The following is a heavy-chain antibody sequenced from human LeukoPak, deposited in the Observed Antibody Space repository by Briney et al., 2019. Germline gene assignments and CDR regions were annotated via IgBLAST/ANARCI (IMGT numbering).Heavy chain of an antibody. D-gene: IGHD5-18*01. CDR3: ASGYSYGY. CDR1: GFTFDDYA. CDR2: ISWNSGSI. Sequence: PGGSLRLSCAASGFTFDDYAMHWVRQAPGKGLEWVSGISWNSGSIGYADSVKGRFTTSRDNAKNSLYLQMNSLRAEDTALYYCASGYSYGYWGQGTLVTVSS. V-gene: IGHV3-9*01. J-gene: IGHJ4*02.